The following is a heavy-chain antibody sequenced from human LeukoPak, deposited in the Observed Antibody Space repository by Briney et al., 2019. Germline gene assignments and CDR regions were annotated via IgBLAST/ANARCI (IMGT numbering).Heavy chain of an antibody. D-gene: IGHD4-11*01. CDR3: ARAGTTGDFDY. V-gene: IGHV3-53*01. CDR2: IYSGGST. J-gene: IGHJ4*02. CDR1: GFTVSSNY. Sequence: GGALRLSCAASGFTVSSNYMSWVRQAPRKGLEWVSVIYSGGSTYYADSVKGRFTISRDNSKNTLYLQMNSLRAEDTAVYYCARAGTTGDFDYWGQGTLATVSS.